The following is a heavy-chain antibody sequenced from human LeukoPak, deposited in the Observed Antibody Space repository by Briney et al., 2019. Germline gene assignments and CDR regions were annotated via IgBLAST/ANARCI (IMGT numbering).Heavy chain of an antibody. D-gene: IGHD2-2*01. CDR1: GVTFSTYG. CDR3: AAPGVPAATYYFDY. Sequence: GGSLRLSCAASGVTFSTYGMHWGRQAPGKGLEWVAFIRYDGSNKYYADSVKGRFTISRDNSKNTVYLQMNSLRAEDTAVYYCAAPGVPAATYYFDYWGQGTLVTVSS. J-gene: IGHJ4*02. V-gene: IGHV3-30*02. CDR2: IRYDGSNK.